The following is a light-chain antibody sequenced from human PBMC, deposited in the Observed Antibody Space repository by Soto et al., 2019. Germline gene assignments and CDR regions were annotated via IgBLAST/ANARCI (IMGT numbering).Light chain of an antibody. V-gene: IGLV1-44*01. Sequence: QSVLTQPPSASGPPGQRVTISCSGSGSTIGSNTVDWYQQLPGTAPKLLIYSNDQRPLGVPERFSVSRSGTSASLGISGLQADGEGIDYCAVWGNNLDGPGVFGSGTELT. CDR3: AVWGNNLDGPGV. CDR1: GSTIGSNT. J-gene: IGLJ3*02. CDR2: SND.